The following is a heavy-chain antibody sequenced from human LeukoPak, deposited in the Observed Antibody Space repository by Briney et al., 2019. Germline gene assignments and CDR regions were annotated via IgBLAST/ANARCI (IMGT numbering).Heavy chain of an antibody. CDR2: IYTSGST. D-gene: IGHD2-15*01. CDR1: GGSISSGSYY. J-gene: IGHJ5*02. V-gene: IGHV4-61*02. CDR3: ARDYCSGGSCSGFDP. Sequence: PSETLSLTCTVSGGSISSGSYYWSWIRQPAGKGLEWIGRIYTSGSTNYNPSLKSRVTITVDTSKNQFSLKPSSVTAADTAVYYCARDYCSGGSCSGFDPWGQGTLVTVSS.